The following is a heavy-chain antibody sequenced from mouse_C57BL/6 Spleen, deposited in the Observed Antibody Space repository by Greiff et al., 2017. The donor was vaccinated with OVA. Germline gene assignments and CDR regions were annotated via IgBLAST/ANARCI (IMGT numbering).Heavy chain of an antibody. Sequence: QVQLQQSGAELARPGASVKLSCKASGYTFTSYGISWVKQRTGQGLEWIGEIYPRSGNTYYNEKFKGKATLTADKSSSTAYMELRSLTSEDSAVYFCARTFGTTEAWFAYWGQGTLVTVSA. V-gene: IGHV1-81*01. J-gene: IGHJ3*01. CDR3: ARTFGTTEAWFAY. D-gene: IGHD1-1*01. CDR2: IYPRSGNT. CDR1: GYTFTSYG.